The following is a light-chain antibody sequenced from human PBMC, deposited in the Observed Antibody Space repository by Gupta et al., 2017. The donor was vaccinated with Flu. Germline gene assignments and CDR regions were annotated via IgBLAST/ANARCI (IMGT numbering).Light chain of an antibody. CDR3: SASDSSRNEAV. J-gene: IGLJ3*02. CDR1: SYNVGNKG. CDR2: RHN. Sequence: TSTVTANSYNVGNKGSAWLQQPHAPPPNLLSDRHNNRPSGISERFSASSSGNTASLTITGLQPEDEADYYCSASDSSRNEAVFGGGTKVTVL. V-gene: IGLV10-54*04.